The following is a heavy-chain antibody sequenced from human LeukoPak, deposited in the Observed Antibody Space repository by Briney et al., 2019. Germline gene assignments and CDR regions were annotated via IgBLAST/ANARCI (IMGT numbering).Heavy chain of an antibody. Sequence: ASVKVSCKASGYTFTSYDINWVRQATGQGLEWMGWMNPNSGNTGYAQKFQGRVTITADESTSTAYMELSSLRSEDTAVYYCARALRYSHGPGSYHYYMDVWGKGTTVTVSS. CDR3: ARALRYSHGPGSYHYYMDV. CDR1: GYTFTSYD. J-gene: IGHJ6*03. CDR2: MNPNSGNT. D-gene: IGHD5-18*01. V-gene: IGHV1-8*03.